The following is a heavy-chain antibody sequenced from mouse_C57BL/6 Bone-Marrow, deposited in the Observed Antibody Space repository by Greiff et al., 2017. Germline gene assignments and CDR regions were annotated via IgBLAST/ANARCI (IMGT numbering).Heavy chain of an antibody. Sequence: EVKLVESGGGLVKPGGSLKLSCAASGFTFSSYAMSWVRQTPEKRLEWVATISDGGSYTYYPDNVKGRFTISRDNAKNNLYLQMSHLKSEDTAMYYCASPYDYDALYAMDYWGQGTSVTVSS. CDR1: GFTFSSYA. CDR3: ASPYDYDALYAMDY. D-gene: IGHD2-4*01. CDR2: ISDGGSYT. V-gene: IGHV5-4*03. J-gene: IGHJ4*01.